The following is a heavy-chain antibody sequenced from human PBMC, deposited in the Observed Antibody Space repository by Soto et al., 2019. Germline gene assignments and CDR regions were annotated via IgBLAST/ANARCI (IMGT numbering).Heavy chain of an antibody. Sequence: VQLVESGGGVVQPGRSLRLSCAASGFTFSSYAMHWVRQAPGKGLEWVAVISYDGSNKYYADSVKGRFTISRDNSKNTLYLQMNSLRAEDTAVYYCARGPYGYFDYWGQGTLVTVSS. J-gene: IGHJ4*02. CDR2: ISYDGSNK. CDR3: ARGPYGYFDY. CDR1: GFTFSSYA. V-gene: IGHV3-30-3*01. D-gene: IGHD4-17*01.